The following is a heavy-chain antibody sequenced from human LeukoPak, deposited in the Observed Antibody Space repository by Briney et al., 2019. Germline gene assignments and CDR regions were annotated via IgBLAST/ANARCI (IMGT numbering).Heavy chain of an antibody. Sequence: PSETLSLTCTVSGGSISSGGYYWSWIRQHPGKGLEWIGYIYYSGSTYYNPSLKSRVTISVDTSKNQFSLKLSSVTAADTAVYYCARGVYCTNGVCYETFDYWGQGTLVTVSS. CDR1: GGSISSGGYY. CDR2: IYYSGST. J-gene: IGHJ4*02. CDR3: ARGVYCTNGVCYETFDY. V-gene: IGHV4-31*03. D-gene: IGHD2-8*01.